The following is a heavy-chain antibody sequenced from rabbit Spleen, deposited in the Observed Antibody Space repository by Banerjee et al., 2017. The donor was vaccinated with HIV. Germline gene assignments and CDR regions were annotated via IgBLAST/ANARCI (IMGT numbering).Heavy chain of an antibody. J-gene: IGHJ4*01. V-gene: IGHV1S45*01. CDR2: IYIGGSGST. D-gene: IGHD1-1*01. Sequence: QEQLVESGGDLVKPGASLTLTCKASGFTLSNYWMYWVRQAPGKGLEWIALIYIGGSGSTYYASWAKGRFTISKTSSTTMTLQMTSLTVADTATYFCARDLDGVIGWNFGWWGPGTLVTVS. CDR1: GFTLSNYW. CDR3: ARDLDGVIGWNFGW.